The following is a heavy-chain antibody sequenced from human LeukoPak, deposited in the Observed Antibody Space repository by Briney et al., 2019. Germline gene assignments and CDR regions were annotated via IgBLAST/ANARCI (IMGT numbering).Heavy chain of an antibody. CDR2: INPDGSLR. V-gene: IGHV3-7*01. Sequence: GGSLRLSCAGSTFTLNTHWMTWARQAPGKGLEWLASINPDGSLRNFGDSVKGRFTISRDNAKDSVYLQMNSLRVEDTAVYYCATSQSFAFGIWGQGTMVTVSS. CDR3: ATSQSFAFGI. J-gene: IGHJ3*02. CDR1: TFTLNTHW.